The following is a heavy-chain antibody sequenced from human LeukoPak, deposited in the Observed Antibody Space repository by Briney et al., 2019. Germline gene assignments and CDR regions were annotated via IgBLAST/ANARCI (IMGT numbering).Heavy chain of an antibody. CDR3: AREAHDYSNYGGNTYYFDY. D-gene: IGHD4-11*01. J-gene: IGHJ4*02. V-gene: IGHV1-2*02. CDR1: GYTFTGYY. Sequence: ASVKVSCKASGYTFTGYYMHWVRQAPGQGLEWMGWINPNSGGTNYAQKFQGRVTMTRDTSISTAYMELSRLRSDDTAVYYCAREAHDYSNYGGNTYYFDYWGQGTLVTVSS. CDR2: INPNSGGT.